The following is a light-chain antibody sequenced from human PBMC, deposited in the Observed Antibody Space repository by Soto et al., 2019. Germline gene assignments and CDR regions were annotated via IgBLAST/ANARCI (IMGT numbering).Light chain of an antibody. CDR2: EAS. Sequence: DIQMTQSPSTLSGSVGDRVTITCRASQTISSWLAWYQQKPGKAPKFLIYEASSLESGVPLRFSGGGSGTDFTLTISGLQADDFATYYCQQYKSYPWTFGQGTKVDIK. CDR1: QTISSW. J-gene: IGKJ1*01. CDR3: QQYKSYPWT. V-gene: IGKV1-5*03.